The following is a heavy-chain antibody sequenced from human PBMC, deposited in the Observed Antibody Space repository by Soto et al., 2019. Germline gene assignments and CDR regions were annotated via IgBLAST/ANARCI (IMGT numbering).Heavy chain of an antibody. Sequence: EVQLVESGGGLVQPGGSLRLSCAASGFTFSSYDMNWVRQAPGKGLEWISYISTSSRAIHYADSVKGRCTISRDNVKNSLYLQMNSLRDEDTAVYYCARDRGYCNGGSCYYMDVWGKGTTGTVSS. CDR2: ISTSSRAI. J-gene: IGHJ6*03. CDR1: GFTFSSYD. CDR3: ARDRGYCNGGSCYYMDV. V-gene: IGHV3-48*02. D-gene: IGHD2-15*01.